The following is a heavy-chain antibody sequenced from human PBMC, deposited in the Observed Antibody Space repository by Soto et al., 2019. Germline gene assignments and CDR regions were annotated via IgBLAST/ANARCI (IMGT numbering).Heavy chain of an antibody. CDR1: GFPFDDYA. J-gene: IGHJ4*02. Sequence: GGSLRLSCAASGFPFDDYAMHWVRQAPGKGLEWVSGISWNSDSIDYAASVKGRFTISRDDSKNTLYLQMNSLRAEDTAIYYCAPGRQLVLDQWGQGTPVTVSS. CDR2: ISWNSDSI. V-gene: IGHV3-9*01. CDR3: APGRQLVLDQ. D-gene: IGHD6-13*01.